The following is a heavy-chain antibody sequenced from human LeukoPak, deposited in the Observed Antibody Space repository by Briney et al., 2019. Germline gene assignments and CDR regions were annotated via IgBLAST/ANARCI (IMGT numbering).Heavy chain of an antibody. D-gene: IGHD6-19*01. J-gene: IGHJ5*02. V-gene: IGHV4-61*02. CDR3: ARESYSSGPCWFDP. CDR2: IYTSGST. Sequence: SETLSLTCTVSGGSISSGSYYWSWIRQPAGKGLEWIGRIYTSGSTNYNPSLKSRVTISVDTSKNQFSLKLSSVTAADTAVYYCARESYSSGPCWFDPWGQGTLVTVSS. CDR1: GGSISSGSYY.